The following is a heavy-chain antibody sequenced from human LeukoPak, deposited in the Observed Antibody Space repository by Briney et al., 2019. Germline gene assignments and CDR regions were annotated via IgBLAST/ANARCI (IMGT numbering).Heavy chain of an antibody. CDR1: GFSLSRYW. CDR3: ARDRVWTVLY. V-gene: IGHV3-7*01. J-gene: IGHJ4*02. D-gene: IGHD6-13*01. Sequence: GGSLRLSCAASGFSLSRYWMSWVRQAPGKGLEWVANIKQDGSEKYYVDSVKGRFTISRDNAKNSLYLRMNSLRAEDTAMYYCARDRVWTVLYWGQGTLVTVSS. CDR2: IKQDGSEK.